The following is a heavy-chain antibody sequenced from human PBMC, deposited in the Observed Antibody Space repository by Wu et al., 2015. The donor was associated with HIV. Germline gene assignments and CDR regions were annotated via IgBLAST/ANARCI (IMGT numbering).Heavy chain of an antibody. CDR3: STRVGVGGSFPFRLPDPVGTEPGTVRTRTVLPYDRPLPEPEPGPYG. V-gene: IGHV1-18*01. CDR2: ISTYNGKT. J-gene: IGHJ6*01. CDR1: GYTFTSYG. D-gene: IGHD2-15*01. Sequence: QVQLVQSGAEMKKPGASVKVSCKASGYTFTSYGISWVRQAPGQGLEWMGWISTYNGKTNYAQKLQGRVTMTTDTSTSTVYMELRSLRSDDTAVLFVSTRVGVGGSFPFRLPDPVGTEPGTVRTRTVLPYDRPLPEPEPGPYG.